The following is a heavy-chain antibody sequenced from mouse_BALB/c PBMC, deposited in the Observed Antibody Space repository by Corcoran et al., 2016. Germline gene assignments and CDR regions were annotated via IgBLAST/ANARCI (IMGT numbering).Heavy chain of an antibody. CDR3: ANCDWYFDF. J-gene: IGHJ1*01. CDR1: GFNIKDTY. CDR2: IDPANGNT. V-gene: IGHV14-3*02. Sequence: EVQLQQSGAELVKPGASVKLSCTASGFNIKDTYMHWVKQMPEQGLEWLGRIDPANGNTNYDPKFQGKATITADTSSNTAYLQLRSPTSEDTDVDYWANCDWYFDFWCAGTTVTVSS.